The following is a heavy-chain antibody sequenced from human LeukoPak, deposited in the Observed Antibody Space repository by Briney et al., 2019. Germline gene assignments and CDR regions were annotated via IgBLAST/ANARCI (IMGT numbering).Heavy chain of an antibody. Sequence: GGSLRLSCAASGFTVSSTYMTWARQPPWKGLEWVSVFYGGGTTYYADSVKGRFTISRDISKNTLYLQMSSLRDEDTAVYYCGRPFAVSSGFDLWGQGTLVTVSS. CDR1: GFTVSSTY. CDR2: FYGGGTT. D-gene: IGHD4-11*01. V-gene: IGHV3-66*02. CDR3: GRPFAVSSGFDL. J-gene: IGHJ4*02.